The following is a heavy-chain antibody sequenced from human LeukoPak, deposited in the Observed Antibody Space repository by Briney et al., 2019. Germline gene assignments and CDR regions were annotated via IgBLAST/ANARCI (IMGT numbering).Heavy chain of an antibody. Sequence: SETLSLTCTVSGGSISSYYWSWIRQPAGKGLERIGRIYTSGSTNYNPSLKSRVTMSVDTSKNQFSLKLSSVTAADTAVYYCARDPIAAAEYFYYGMDVWGQGTTVTVSS. CDR3: ARDPIAAAEYFYYGMDV. J-gene: IGHJ6*02. V-gene: IGHV4-4*07. CDR2: IYTSGST. CDR1: GGSISSYY. D-gene: IGHD6-13*01.